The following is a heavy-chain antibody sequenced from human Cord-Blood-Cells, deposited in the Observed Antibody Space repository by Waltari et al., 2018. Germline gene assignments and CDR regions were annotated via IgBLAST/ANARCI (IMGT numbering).Heavy chain of an antibody. Sequence: EVQLVESGGGLVQPGGSLRLSCAASGFTFSDHYMDWVRQAPGKGLEWVGRTRNKANSYTTEYAASVKGRFTISRDDSKNSLYLQMNSLKTEDTAVYYCARRTYSGSYYNYWGQGTLVTVSS. J-gene: IGHJ4*02. V-gene: IGHV3-72*01. D-gene: IGHD1-26*01. CDR2: TRNKANSYTT. CDR3: ARRTYSGSYYNY. CDR1: GFTFSDHY.